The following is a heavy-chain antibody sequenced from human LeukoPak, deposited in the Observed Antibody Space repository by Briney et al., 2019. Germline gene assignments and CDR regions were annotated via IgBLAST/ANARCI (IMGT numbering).Heavy chain of an antibody. Sequence: ASVKVCCKGSGYTFSGYYMHWVRQAPGQGLEWMGLIYPSGGTTSWAQKFQGRVTTTRDTSTSTVYMDLSSLRSEDTAVYYCVGGRASSSVGGYWGQGTLVTVSS. CDR2: IYPSGGTT. J-gene: IGHJ4*02. D-gene: IGHD6-13*01. CDR3: VGGRASSSVGGY. V-gene: IGHV1-46*01. CDR1: GYTFSGYY.